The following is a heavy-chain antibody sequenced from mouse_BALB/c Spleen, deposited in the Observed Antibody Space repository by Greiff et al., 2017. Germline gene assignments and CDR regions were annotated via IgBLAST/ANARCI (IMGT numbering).Heavy chain of an antibody. CDR2: ISSGGSYT. V-gene: IGHV5-9-3*01. D-gene: IGHD1-1*01. CDR1: GFTFSSYA. Sequence: EVKLVESGGGLVKPGGSLKLSCAASGFTFSSYAMSWVRQTPEKRLEWVATISSGGSYTYYPDSVKGRFTISRDNAKNTLYLQMSSLRSEDTAMYYCERHEAITTVVAPFDYWGQGTTLTVSS. J-gene: IGHJ2*01. CDR3: ERHEAITTVVAPFDY.